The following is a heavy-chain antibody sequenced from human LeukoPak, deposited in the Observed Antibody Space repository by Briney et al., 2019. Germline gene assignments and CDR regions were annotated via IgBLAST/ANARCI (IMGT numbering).Heavy chain of an antibody. V-gene: IGHV3-15*01. J-gene: IGHJ4*02. D-gene: IGHD6-19*01. CDR2: IKSKSDGGTT. Sequence: PGGSLRLSCAASGFTFSIAWMSWVRQAPGKGLEWVGRIKSKSDGGTTEYGAPVKGRFTISRDDSKNTLYLKMDNLKTEDTAVYYCATISGYTSGPFEDWGQGTLVTVSS. CDR1: GFTFSIAW. CDR3: ATISGYTSGPFED.